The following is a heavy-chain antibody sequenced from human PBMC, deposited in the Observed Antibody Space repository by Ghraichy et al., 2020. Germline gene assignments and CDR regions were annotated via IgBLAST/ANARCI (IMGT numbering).Heavy chain of an antibody. J-gene: IGHJ4*02. CDR2: ITEDGSDK. D-gene: IGHD1-1*01. CDR3: VTGTLRYCY. CDR1: EFAFSHHW. V-gene: IGHV3-7*01. Sequence: GGSLRLSCAVSEFAFSHHWMSWLRHAPGKGLEWVASITEDGSDKYYLDSVKGRFTVSRDNAKNSLHLQMNRLRAEDTAVYYCVTGTLRYCYWGQGALATVS.